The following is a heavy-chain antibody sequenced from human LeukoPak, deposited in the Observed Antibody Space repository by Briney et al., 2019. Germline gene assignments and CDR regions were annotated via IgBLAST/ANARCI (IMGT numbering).Heavy chain of an antibody. V-gene: IGHV5-51*01. CDR2: IYPGDSDT. Sequence: GESLKISCKGSGYSFTSYWIGWVRQMPGKGLECMGIIYPGDSDTRYSPSFQGQVTISADKSISTAYLQWSSLRASDPAMYYCARLESVVALDAFDIWGQGTMVTVSS. J-gene: IGHJ3*02. CDR1: GYSFTSYW. CDR3: ARLESVVALDAFDI. D-gene: IGHD2-15*01.